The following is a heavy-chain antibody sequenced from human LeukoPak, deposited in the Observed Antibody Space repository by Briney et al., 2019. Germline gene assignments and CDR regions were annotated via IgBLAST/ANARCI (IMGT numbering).Heavy chain of an antibody. CDR3: ARASSGYD. J-gene: IGHJ4*02. Sequence: GGLRLSCAASGFTFSSYWMHWVRQAPGKGRVWVSGINSDGSSTSYADSVKGRFNISRDNDKNTLYLQMNSLRDEDTAVYYCARASSGYDCGQGTLVTVSS. V-gene: IGHV3-74*01. CDR2: INSDGSST. CDR1: GFTFSSYW. D-gene: IGHD5-12*01.